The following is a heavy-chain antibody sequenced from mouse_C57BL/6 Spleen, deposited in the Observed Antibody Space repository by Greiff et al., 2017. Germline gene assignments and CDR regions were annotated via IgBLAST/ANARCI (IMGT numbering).Heavy chain of an antibody. D-gene: IGHD2-3*01. CDR2: IYPGDGDT. Sequence: QVQLQQSGPELVKPGASVKISCKASGYAFSSSWMNWVKQRPGKGLEWIGRIYPGDGDTNYNGKFKGKATLTADKSSSTAYMQLSSLTSEDSAVYVCARPDDGYYVQFAYWGQGTLVTVSA. V-gene: IGHV1-82*01. CDR3: ARPDDGYYVQFAY. CDR1: GYAFSSSW. J-gene: IGHJ3*01.